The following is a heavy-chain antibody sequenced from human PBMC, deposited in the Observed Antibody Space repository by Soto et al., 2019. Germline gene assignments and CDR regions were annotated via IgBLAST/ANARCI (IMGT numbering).Heavy chain of an antibody. Sequence: QVQLVQSGAEVKKPGASVKVSCKASGYTFTSYDINWVRQATGQGLEWMGWMNPNSGNTGYAQKLQGTVTMTRTTSISTAYMELRTLRSEATAVYYCAREKVGANVYWGQGTLVTVSS. CDR3: AREKVGANVY. J-gene: IGHJ4*02. D-gene: IGHD1-26*01. CDR1: GYTFTSYD. CDR2: MNPNSGNT. V-gene: IGHV1-8*01.